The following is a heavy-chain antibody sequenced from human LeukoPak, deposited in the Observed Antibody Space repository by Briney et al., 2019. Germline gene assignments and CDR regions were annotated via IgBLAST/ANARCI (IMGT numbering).Heavy chain of an antibody. V-gene: IGHV3-33*01. D-gene: IGHD4-11*01. J-gene: IGHJ5*02. CDR3: ARATVNWFDR. Sequence: GRSLRLSCAASGFIFSSYGVHWVRQAPDRGLEGVAVIWYDGSNKYYADSVKGRFTISRDNSKNTLYLQMNSLRAEDTAVYYCARATVNWFDRWGQGTLVTVSS. CDR1: GFIFSSYG. CDR2: IWYDGSNK.